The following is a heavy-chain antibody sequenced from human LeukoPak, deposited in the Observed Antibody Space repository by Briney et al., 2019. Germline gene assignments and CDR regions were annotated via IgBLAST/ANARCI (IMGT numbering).Heavy chain of an antibody. D-gene: IGHD5-18*01. CDR1: GYSINSGYY. J-gene: IGHJ4*02. CDR3: AVSRGYSPFYYFDY. CDR2: IYHSGST. V-gene: IGHV4-38-2*01. Sequence: SETLSLTCAVSGYSINSGYYWGWIRQPPGKGLEWIGSIYHSGSTYYNPSLKSRVTISGDTSKNQFSLKLSSVTAADTAVYYCAVSRGYSPFYYFDYWGQGTLVTVSS.